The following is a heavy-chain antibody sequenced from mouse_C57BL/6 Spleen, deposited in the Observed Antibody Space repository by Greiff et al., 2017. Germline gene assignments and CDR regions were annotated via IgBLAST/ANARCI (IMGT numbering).Heavy chain of an antibody. CDR2: IHPNSGST. J-gene: IGHJ3*01. D-gene: IGHD2-5*01. CDR1: GYTFTSYW. V-gene: IGHV1-64*01. CDR3: ARSDYSKGFAY. Sequence: QVQLQQPGAELVKPGASVKLSCKASGYTFTSYWMHWVKQRPGQGLEWIGMIHPNSGSTNYNEKFKSKATLTVDKSSSTAYMQLSSLTSEDSAVYYCARSDYSKGFAYWGQGTLVTVSA.